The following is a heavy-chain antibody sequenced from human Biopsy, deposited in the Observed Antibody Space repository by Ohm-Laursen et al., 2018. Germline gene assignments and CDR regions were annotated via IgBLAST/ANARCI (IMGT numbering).Heavy chain of an antibody. D-gene: IGHD4-11*01. CDR3: ARDSGILNYGNFKYYHCYGMDV. Sequence: SQTLSLTCTVSGDSVTKYYWSWIRQPPGKGLEWIGHIYYSVMTNYNPSLQSRVSISVDTSRNQVSLTLSSVTAAHTAVYYCARDSGILNYGNFKYYHCYGMDVWGQGTKVTVSS. CDR2: IYYSVMT. V-gene: IGHV4-59*02. J-gene: IGHJ6*02. CDR1: GDSVTKYY.